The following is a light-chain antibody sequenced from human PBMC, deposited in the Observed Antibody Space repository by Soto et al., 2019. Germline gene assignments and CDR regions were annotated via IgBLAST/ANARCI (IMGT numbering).Light chain of an antibody. CDR3: QSFDSSLSALYV. J-gene: IGLJ1*01. Sequence: QAVVTQPPSVSGAPGQRVTISCIGAASDVHWYQHLPGTAPKLLIYGNNNRPSGVPERFSGSRSGTSASLAITGLQTEDEADYYCQSFDSSLSALYVFGAGTKLTVL. V-gene: IGLV1-40*01. CDR1: GAASD. CDR2: GNN.